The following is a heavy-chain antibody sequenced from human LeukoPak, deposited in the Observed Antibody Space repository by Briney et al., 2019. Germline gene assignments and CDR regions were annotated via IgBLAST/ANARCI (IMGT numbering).Heavy chain of an antibody. CDR3: ARERSSQGYFDF. CDR1: GYSFTSYW. CDR2: IYPDDSDT. V-gene: IGHV5-51*01. D-gene: IGHD6-6*01. Sequence: KTGESLKISCKGSGYSFTSYWIGWVRQMPGKGLEWMGIIYPDDSDTRYSPSFQGQVTISADKSISTAYLQWSSLKASDAAMYYCARERSSQGYFDFWGQGTLVTVSS. J-gene: IGHJ4*02.